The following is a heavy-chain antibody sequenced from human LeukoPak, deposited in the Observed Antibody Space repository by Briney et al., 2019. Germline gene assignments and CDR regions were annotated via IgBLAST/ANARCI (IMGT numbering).Heavy chain of an antibody. J-gene: IGHJ4*02. Sequence: ASVKVSCKASGYTFTRYGISWVRQAPGQGLEWMGWISGYNGNTKYAQKVQGRVTMTTDTSTSTAYMELRSLRFDDTAVYYCAREASGVPGTREFDYWGQGTLVTVSS. V-gene: IGHV1-18*01. CDR3: AREASGVPGTREFDY. CDR1: GYTFTRYG. CDR2: ISGYNGNT. D-gene: IGHD6-19*01.